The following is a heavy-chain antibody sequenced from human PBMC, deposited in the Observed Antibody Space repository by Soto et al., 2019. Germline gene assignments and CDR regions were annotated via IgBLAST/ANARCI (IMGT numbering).Heavy chain of an antibody. CDR1: GFTFSSHG. D-gene: IGHD5-12*01. CDR3: ASDGRYRTDGFDI. Sequence: EAQLLESGGGSVQPGGSLRLSCAASGFTFSSHGMSWIRQAPGKGLEWMSGLSRGGGSTYYVDSAKGRFTISRDNAKNTLDVTMKSMRVEDPVLYYCASDGRYRTDGFDIWGQGAMVTVS. V-gene: IGHV3-23*01. CDR2: LSRGGGST. J-gene: IGHJ3*02.